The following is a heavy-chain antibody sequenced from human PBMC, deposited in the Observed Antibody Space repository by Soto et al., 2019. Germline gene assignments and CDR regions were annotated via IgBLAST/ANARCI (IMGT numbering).Heavy chain of an antibody. D-gene: IGHD5-18*01. CDR2: IYYSGNT. J-gene: IGHJ6*02. CDR3: ARDRLMATAGTARHYFGLDV. Sequence: SETLSLTCTVSGASIRSTYWSWVRQNPRKGLEWIGNIYYSGNTYYNPSLKSRLTISVDTSKNQFSLNLSSVTAADTAVYYCARDRLMATAGTARHYFGLDVWGQGTTVTVSS. V-gene: IGHV4-31*03. CDR1: GASIRSTY.